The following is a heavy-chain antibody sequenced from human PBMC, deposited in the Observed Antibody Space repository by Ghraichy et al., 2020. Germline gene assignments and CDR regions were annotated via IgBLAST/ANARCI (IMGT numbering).Heavy chain of an antibody. V-gene: IGHV4-31*01. CDR3: AAMRFWSGSSLFDH. D-gene: IGHD3-3*01. CDR2: ISNSGST. J-gene: IGHJ4*02. Sequence: SETLSLTCTVSGGSLHSGAYYWSWIRQNPGKDLEWIGYISNSGSTSYSPSLKSLLTISVDTSKNQFSLMLSSVTAADTAVYYCAAMRFWSGSSLFDHWGQGTLVIVSS. CDR1: GGSLHSGAYY.